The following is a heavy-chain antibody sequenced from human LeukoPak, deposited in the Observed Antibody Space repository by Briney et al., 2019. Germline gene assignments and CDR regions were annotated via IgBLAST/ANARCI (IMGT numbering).Heavy chain of an antibody. V-gene: IGHV3-30*18. CDR3: AKEGHYYDSSGYYPSPFQH. D-gene: IGHD3-22*01. CDR2: ISYDGSNK. CDR1: GFTFSSYG. Sequence: GRSLRLSCAASGFTFSSYGMHWVRQAPGKGLEWVAVISYDGSNKYYADSVKGRFTISRDNSKNTLYLQMNSLRAEDTAVYYCAKEGHYYDSSGYYPSPFQHWGQGTLVTVSS. J-gene: IGHJ1*01.